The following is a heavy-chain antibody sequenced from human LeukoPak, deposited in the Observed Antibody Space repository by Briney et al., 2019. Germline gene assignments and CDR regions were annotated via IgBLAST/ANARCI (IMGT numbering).Heavy chain of an antibody. CDR1: GGSFSGYY. CDR2: INHSGST. D-gene: IGHD3-10*01. J-gene: IGHJ4*02. V-gene: IGHV4-34*01. CDR3: ARGPYGSGSYIKPFDY. Sequence: SETLSLTCAVYGGSFSGYYWSWIRQPPGKGLEWIGEINHSGSTNYNPSLKSRVTISVDTSKNQFSLKLSSVTAADTAVYYCARGPYGSGSYIKPFDYWGQGTLVTVSS.